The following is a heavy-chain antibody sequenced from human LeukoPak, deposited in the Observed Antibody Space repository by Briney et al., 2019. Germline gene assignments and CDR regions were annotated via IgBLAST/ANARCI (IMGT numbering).Heavy chain of an antibody. Sequence: PSETLSLTCTVSGYSISSGYYWGWIRQPPGKGLEWIGSIYHSGSTYYNPSLKSRVTISVDTSKNQFSLKLSSVTAADTAVYYCARSYLEYYFDYWGQGTLVTVSS. CDR2: IYHSGST. CDR3: ARSYLEYYFDY. V-gene: IGHV4-38-2*02. J-gene: IGHJ4*02. CDR1: GYSISSGYY. D-gene: IGHD1-26*01.